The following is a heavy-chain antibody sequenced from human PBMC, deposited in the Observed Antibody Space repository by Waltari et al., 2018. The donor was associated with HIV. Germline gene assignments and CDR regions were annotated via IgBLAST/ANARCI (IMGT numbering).Heavy chain of an antibody. CDR2: MNPNSGIT. CDR3: ARGGSSGYYYYYGMDV. CDR1: GYTFTSYY. D-gene: IGHD3-22*01. J-gene: IGHJ6*02. V-gene: IGHV1-8*01. Sequence: QVQLVQSGAEVKKPGASVQVSCKASGYTFTSYYINWARQATGQGLEWMGWMNPNSGITGNAQKLQGRVTMTRNTSKSTAYMGLRSLRSEDTAVYYCARGGSSGYYYYYGMDVWGQGTTVTVSS.